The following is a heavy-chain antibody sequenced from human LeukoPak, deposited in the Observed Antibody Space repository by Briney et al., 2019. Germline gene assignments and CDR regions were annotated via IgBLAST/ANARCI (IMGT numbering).Heavy chain of an antibody. D-gene: IGHD4-17*01. CDR2: ISSSSSYI. J-gene: IGHJ4*02. CDR3: ARSIYGDVGFDY. Sequence: SGGSLRLSCVASGFTFSSYSMNWVRQAPGKGLEWVSSISSSSSYIYYADSVKRRFPISRDNAKNSLYLQMNSPRAEDTAVYYCARSIYGDVGFDYWGQGTLVTVS. CDR1: GFTFSSYS. V-gene: IGHV3-21*01.